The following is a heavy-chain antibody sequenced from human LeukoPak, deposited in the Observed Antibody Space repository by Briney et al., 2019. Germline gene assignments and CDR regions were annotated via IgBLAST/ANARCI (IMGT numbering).Heavy chain of an antibody. CDR2: IYSGGST. CDR1: GFTFSSYW. V-gene: IGHV3-53*01. D-gene: IGHD2-2*01. CDR3: ASRRGGPSDCSSTSCYIKGYYYYYYYMDV. Sequence: PGGSLRLSCAASGFTFSSYWMSWVRQAPGKGLEWVSVIYSGGSTYYADSVKGRFTISRDNSKNTLYLQMNSLRAEDTAVYYCASRRGGPSDCSSTSCYIKGYYYYYYYMDVWGKGTTVTVSS. J-gene: IGHJ6*03.